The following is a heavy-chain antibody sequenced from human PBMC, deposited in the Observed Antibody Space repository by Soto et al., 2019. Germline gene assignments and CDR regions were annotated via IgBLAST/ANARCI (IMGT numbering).Heavy chain of an antibody. D-gene: IGHD3-22*01. CDR3: ARADKGRSPDSSGYYFGEFFDY. J-gene: IGHJ4*02. CDR1: GGSISSSNW. CDR2: IYHSGST. Sequence: SETLSLTCAVSGGSISSSNWWSWVRQPPGKGLEWIGEIYHSGSTNYNPSLKSRVTISVDKSKNQFSLKLSSVTAADTAVYYCARADKGRSPDSSGYYFGEFFDYWGQGTLVTVSS. V-gene: IGHV4-4*02.